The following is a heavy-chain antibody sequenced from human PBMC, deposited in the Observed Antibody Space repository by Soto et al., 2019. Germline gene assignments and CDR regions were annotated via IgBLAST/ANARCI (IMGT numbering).Heavy chain of an antibody. J-gene: IGHJ4*02. CDR1: GFTFSSYA. CDR3: AKALGELSPESYDY. CDR2: ISYDGSDK. Sequence: QEQLVESGRGVVQPGRSLRLSCAASGFTFSSYAMHWVRQAPGKGLEWVAVISYDGSDKYHADSVKGRFTISRDNSKNTLNLQMNSLRDDDTAVYYCAKALGELSPESYDYWGQGTLITVSS. D-gene: IGHD3-16*02. V-gene: IGHV3-30*18.